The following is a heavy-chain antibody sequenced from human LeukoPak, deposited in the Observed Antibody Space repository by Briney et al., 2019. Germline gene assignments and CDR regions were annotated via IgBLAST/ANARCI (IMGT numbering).Heavy chain of an antibody. J-gene: IGHJ6*03. CDR2: IFSDGSIR. Sequence: GGSLRLSCVGSGFTFSTYSMNWVRQAPGKGLEYISYIFSDGSIRYYVDSMRGRFTISRDNAKNSLYLQMNSLRAEDTAVYYCARVRGSSLSHYYMDVWGKGTTVTVSS. CDR3: ARVRGSSLSHYYMDV. CDR1: GFTFSTYS. V-gene: IGHV3-48*01. D-gene: IGHD3-10*01.